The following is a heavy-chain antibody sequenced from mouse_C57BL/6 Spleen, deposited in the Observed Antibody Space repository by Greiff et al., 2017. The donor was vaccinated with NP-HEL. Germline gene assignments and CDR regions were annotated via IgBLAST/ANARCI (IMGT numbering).Heavy chain of an antibody. CDR2: ISYSGST. CDR1: GYSITSGYD. J-gene: IGHJ1*03. Sequence: VQLKESGPGMVKPSQSLSLTCTVTGYSITSGYDWHWIRHFPGNKLEWMGYISYSGSTNYNPSLKSRISITHDTSKNHFFLKLNSVTTEDTATYYCARDGSSLGYFDVWGTGTTVTVSS. V-gene: IGHV3-1*01. D-gene: IGHD1-1*01. CDR3: ARDGSSLGYFDV.